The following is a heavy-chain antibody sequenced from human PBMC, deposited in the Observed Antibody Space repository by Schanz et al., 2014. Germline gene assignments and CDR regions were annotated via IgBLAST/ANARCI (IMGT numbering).Heavy chain of an antibody. CDR1: GFSFTTYA. V-gene: IGHV3-23*01. Sequence: DVQLLESGGGLVQPGGSLRLSCASSGFSFTTYAMSWVRQAPGKGLEWVSSISSGGGSTYYADSVKGRFTISRDNSKNTLYLQMKSLRAEDTAVYYCARGGPAYYFDDWGQGTLVTVSS. J-gene: IGHJ4*02. CDR2: ISSGGGST. CDR3: ARGGPAYYFDD.